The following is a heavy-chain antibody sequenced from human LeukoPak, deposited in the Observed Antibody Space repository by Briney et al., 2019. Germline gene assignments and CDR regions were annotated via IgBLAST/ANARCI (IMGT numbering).Heavy chain of an antibody. J-gene: IGHJ4*02. D-gene: IGHD4-17*01. Sequence: GGSLRLSCATSGLTFTRYAMSWVRQAPGKGLEWVSGISSSGGVTYSADSVKGRFTISRDNSKHTLYLQMNSLRVEDTALYFCGKGGIYGDSGDYWGQGILVIVSS. V-gene: IGHV3-23*01. CDR3: GKGGIYGDSGDY. CDR1: GLTFTRYA. CDR2: ISSSGGVT.